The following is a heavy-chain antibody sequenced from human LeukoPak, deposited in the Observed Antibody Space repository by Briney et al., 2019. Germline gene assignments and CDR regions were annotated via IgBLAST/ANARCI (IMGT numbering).Heavy chain of an antibody. J-gene: IGHJ5*02. Sequence: PSESLSLTCTVSGGSISSSSYYSGWIRQPPGKGLEWIGSIYYSGSTYYNPSLKSRFTISVYTSNNQFSLKLSSETAAHRDVYYCARQTTVTPNWFDPWGQGTLVTVSS. V-gene: IGHV4-39*01. CDR3: ARQTTVTPNWFDP. CDR1: GGSISSSSYY. D-gene: IGHD4-17*01. CDR2: IYYSGST.